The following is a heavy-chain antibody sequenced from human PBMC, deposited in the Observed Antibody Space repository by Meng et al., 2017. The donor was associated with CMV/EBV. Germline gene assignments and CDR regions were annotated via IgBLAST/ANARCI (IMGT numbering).Heavy chain of an antibody. Sequence: GGSLRLSCAASGFTLSSYWMSWVRQAPGKGLEWVANIKQDGSEKYYVDSVKGRFTISRDNAKNSLYLQMNSLRAEDTAVYYCARDCSSTTGGMDVWGQGTTVTVSS. CDR1: GFTLSSYW. D-gene: IGHD2-2*01. CDR3: ARDCSSTTGGMDV. V-gene: IGHV3-7*01. CDR2: IKQDGSEK. J-gene: IGHJ6*02.